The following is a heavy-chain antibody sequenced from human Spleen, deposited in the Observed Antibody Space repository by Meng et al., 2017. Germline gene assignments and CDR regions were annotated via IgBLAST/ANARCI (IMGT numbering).Heavy chain of an antibody. J-gene: IGHJ4*02. D-gene: IGHD1-1*01. CDR3: AVLEGG. CDR2: IKPYEGHT. Sequence: ASVKVSCKASGYTFTSYAMNWVRQAPGQGLEWIGWIKPYEGHTKYADEFLGRVTVTRDTPTSTVYMEMSSLTYDDTAVYYCAVLEGGWGEGTLVTVSP. V-gene: IGHV1-2*07. CDR1: GYTFTSYA.